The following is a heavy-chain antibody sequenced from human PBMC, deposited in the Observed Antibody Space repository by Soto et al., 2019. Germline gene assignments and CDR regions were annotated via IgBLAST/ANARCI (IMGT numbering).Heavy chain of an antibody. D-gene: IGHD2-2*01. CDR3: ARGEPAARTFDI. V-gene: IGHV4-30-2*01. Sequence: QLQLQESGSGLVKPSQTLSLTCAVSGGSINKDAYSWSWIRQPPGKGLEWIGYIYHSGTTYYNPSLKSRVIISVDKSKNQFSVKLSSVTAADTAAYYCARGEPAARTFDIWGQGTMVTVSS. CDR1: GGSINKDAYS. J-gene: IGHJ3*02. CDR2: IYHSGTT.